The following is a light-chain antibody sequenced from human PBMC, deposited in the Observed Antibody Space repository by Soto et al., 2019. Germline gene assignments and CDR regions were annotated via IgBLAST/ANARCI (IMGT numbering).Light chain of an antibody. CDR1: QSISNY. CDR3: QQYYYRWT. V-gene: IGKV3-15*01. CDR2: GAS. J-gene: IGKJ1*01. Sequence: EVVITQSPDTLSVSPGERATLSCRASQSISNYLAWHQQKPGQAPRLLIYGASTRVTDIPARFSGSGSGTEFTLTISSLQSEDFADYYGQQYYYRWTFGQGTKVEIK.